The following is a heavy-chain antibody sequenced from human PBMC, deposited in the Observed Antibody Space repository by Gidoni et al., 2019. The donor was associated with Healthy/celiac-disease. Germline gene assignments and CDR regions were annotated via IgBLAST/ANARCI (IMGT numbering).Heavy chain of an antibody. CDR2: ISSSGSTI. D-gene: IGHD2-2*01. CDR3: ARAIDCSSTSCYAFDYYYGMDV. V-gene: IGHV3-11*01. Sequence: QVQLVESGGGLVKPGGSLRLSCAASGFTFSDYYLSWIRQAPGKGLEWVSYISSSGSTIYYADSVKGRFTISRDNAKNSLYLQMNSLRAEDTAVYYCARAIDCSSTSCYAFDYYYGMDVWGQGTTVTVSS. CDR1: GFTFSDYY. J-gene: IGHJ6*02.